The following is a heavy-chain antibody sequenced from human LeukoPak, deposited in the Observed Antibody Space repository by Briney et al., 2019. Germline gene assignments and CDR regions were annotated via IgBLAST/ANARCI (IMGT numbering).Heavy chain of an antibody. CDR3: ARDFVALVGATTMDV. D-gene: IGHD1-26*01. V-gene: IGHV3-21*04. Sequence: GGSLRLSCAASGFTFSSYSMNWVRQAPGKGLEWVSSISSSSSYIYYADSVKGRFTISRDNAKNSLYLQMNSLRAEDTALYYCARDFVALVGATTMDVWGKGTTVTVSS. J-gene: IGHJ6*04. CDR1: GFTFSSYS. CDR2: ISSSSSYI.